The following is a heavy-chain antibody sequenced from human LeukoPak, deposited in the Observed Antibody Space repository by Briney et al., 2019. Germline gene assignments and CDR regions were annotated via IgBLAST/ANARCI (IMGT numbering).Heavy chain of an antibody. V-gene: IGHV1-2*02. Sequence: ASVTVSFTASGYTFTVYYMHWVRQAPGQGVEWMGWINPNSGGTNYAQQFQGRLTITRDTSISTAYMELSRLRSDDTAVYYCARVKTMIIVVSLFDYWGQGTLVTVSS. CDR3: ARVKTMIIVVSLFDY. J-gene: IGHJ4*02. D-gene: IGHD3-22*01. CDR2: INPNSGGT. CDR1: GYTFTVYY.